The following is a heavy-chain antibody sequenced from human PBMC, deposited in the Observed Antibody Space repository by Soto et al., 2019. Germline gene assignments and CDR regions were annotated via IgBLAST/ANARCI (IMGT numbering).Heavy chain of an antibody. D-gene: IGHD3-10*01. CDR1: GFTFNTYA. CDR2: ISGSGGST. J-gene: IGHJ3*02. CDR3: AKVSRGVYDAFDI. Sequence: AGGSLRLSCAASGFTFNTYAMSWVRQAPGKGLEWVSAISGSGGSTYYADSVKGRFTISRDNSKNTLYLQMNSLRLEDTAIYYCAKVSRGVYDAFDIWGQGTMVTVSS. V-gene: IGHV3-23*01.